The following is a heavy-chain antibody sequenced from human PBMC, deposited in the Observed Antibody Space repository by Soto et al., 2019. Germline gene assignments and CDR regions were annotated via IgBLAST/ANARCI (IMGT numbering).Heavy chain of an antibody. CDR2: IYSGGST. CDR3: ASEYSSSSYYYYGMDV. J-gene: IGHJ6*02. Sequence: GGSLRLSCATSGFTFNTYGMHWVRQAPGKGLEWVSVIYSGGSTYYADSVKGRFTISRDNSKNTLYLQMNSLRAEDTAVYYCASEYSSSSYYYYGMDVWGQGTTVTVSS. CDR1: GFTFNTYG. V-gene: IGHV3-53*01. D-gene: IGHD6-6*01.